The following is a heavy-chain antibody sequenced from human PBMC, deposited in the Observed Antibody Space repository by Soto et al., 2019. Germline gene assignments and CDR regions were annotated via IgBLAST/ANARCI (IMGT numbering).Heavy chain of an antibody. J-gene: IGHJ6*02. V-gene: IGHV4-59*01. Sequence: PSETLSLTCTVSGGSISSYYWSWIRQPPGKGLEWIGYIYYSGSTNYNPSLKSRVTISVDTSKNQFSLKLSSVTAEDTAVYYCARRGLSSSSTFRYYYYGMDVWGQGTTVTVSS. CDR3: ARRGLSSSSTFRYYYYGMDV. CDR2: IYYSGST. CDR1: GGSISSYY. D-gene: IGHD6-6*01.